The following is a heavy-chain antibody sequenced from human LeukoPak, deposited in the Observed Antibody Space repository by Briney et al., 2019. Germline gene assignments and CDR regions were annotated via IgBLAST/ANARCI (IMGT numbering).Heavy chain of an antibody. CDR1: GFTFSSYA. J-gene: IGHJ6*03. Sequence: QSGGSLRLSCAASGFTFSSYAMSWVRQAPGKGLEWVSSISGSAFNTYYADSVKGQFTISRDNSKNTLYLQMKSLRAEDTAVYYCAKAGLGPQPNFYYYYMDVWGKGTTVTVSS. D-gene: IGHD3-16*01. V-gene: IGHV3-23*01. CDR2: ISGSAFNT. CDR3: AKAGLGPQPNFYYYYMDV.